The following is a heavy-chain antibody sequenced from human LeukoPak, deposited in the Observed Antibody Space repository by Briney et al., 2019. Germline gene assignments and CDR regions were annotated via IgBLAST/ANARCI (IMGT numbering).Heavy chain of an antibody. D-gene: IGHD6-19*01. CDR1: GFTFSNAW. J-gene: IGHJ4*02. CDR2: IQSKVDGGAT. CDR3: EWLGKTFDY. Sequence: PGGSLRLSCVGSGFTFSNAWMSWVRQAPGKGLEWVGRIQSKVDGGATDYAAPVKGRFTISRDDSKNTLYLQMNSLKTDDTGVYCCEWLGKTFDYWGQGTLVTVSS. V-gene: IGHV3-15*01.